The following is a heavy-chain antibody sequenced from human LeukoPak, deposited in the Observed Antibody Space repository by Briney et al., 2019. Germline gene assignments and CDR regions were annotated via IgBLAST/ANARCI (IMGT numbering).Heavy chain of an antibody. Sequence: PGGSLRLSCAASGFTFSSYGMHWVRQAPGKGLEWVGFIRSKAYGGTTEYAASVKGRFTISRDDSKSIAYLQMNSLKTEDTAVYYCTRAPRTWEIPTYYFDYWGQGTLVTVSS. V-gene: IGHV3-49*04. D-gene: IGHD2/OR15-2a*01. J-gene: IGHJ4*02. CDR3: TRAPRTWEIPTYYFDY. CDR1: GFTFSSYG. CDR2: IRSKAYGGTT.